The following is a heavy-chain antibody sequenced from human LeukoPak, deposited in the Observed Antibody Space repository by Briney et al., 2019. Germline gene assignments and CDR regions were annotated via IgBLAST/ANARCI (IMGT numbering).Heavy chain of an antibody. J-gene: IGHJ4*02. Sequence: KTGGSLRLSGAASGDTFSSYSMNWVRQAPGKGLEWVSSISSSSSYIYYADSVKGRFTISRDNAKNSLYLQMNSLRAEDTAVYYCARSPGPYYFDYWGQGTLVTVSS. CDR1: GDTFSSYS. CDR2: ISSSSSYI. CDR3: ARSPGPYYFDY. V-gene: IGHV3-21*01.